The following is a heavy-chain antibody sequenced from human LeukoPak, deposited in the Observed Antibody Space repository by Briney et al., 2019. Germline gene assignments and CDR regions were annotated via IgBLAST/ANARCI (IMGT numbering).Heavy chain of an antibody. CDR2: IIPIFGTA. J-gene: IGHJ6*03. CDR3: ARAYDFWSGYQYYMDV. Sequence: SVKVSCKASGGTFSSYAISRVRQAPGQGLEWMGGIIPIFGTANYAQKFQGRVTITADESTSTAYMELSSLRSEDTAVYYCARAYDFWSGYQYYMDVWGKGTTVTVSS. CDR1: GGTFSSYA. V-gene: IGHV1-69*13. D-gene: IGHD3-3*01.